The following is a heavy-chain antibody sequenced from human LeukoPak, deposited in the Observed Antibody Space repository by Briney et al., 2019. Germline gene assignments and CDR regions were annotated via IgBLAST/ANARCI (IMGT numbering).Heavy chain of an antibody. CDR1: GGSFSGYY. CDR3: ARRGRVFTTYYYYYYMDV. CDR2: INHSGST. D-gene: IGHD6-13*01. Sequence: PSEPLSLTCAVYGGSFSGYYWSWIRQPPGKGLEWIGEINHSGSTNYNPSLKSRVTISVDTSKNQFSLKLSSVTAADTAVYYCARRGRVFTTYYYYYYMDVWGKGTTVTVSS. V-gene: IGHV4-34*01. J-gene: IGHJ6*03.